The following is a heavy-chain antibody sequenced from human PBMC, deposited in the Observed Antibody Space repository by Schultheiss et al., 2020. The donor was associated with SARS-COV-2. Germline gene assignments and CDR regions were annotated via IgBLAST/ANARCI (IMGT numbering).Heavy chain of an antibody. V-gene: IGHV1-18*04. CDR1: GYTFTSHG. J-gene: IGHJ4*02. CDR3: ARSSSSWRYFDY. Sequence: ASVKVSCKTSGYTFTSHGISWVRQAPGQGFEWMGWISGYNGYTDYAQKFQGRITMTTDTSTSTAYMELSSLRSEDTAVYYCARSSSSWRYFDYWGQGTTVTVSS. D-gene: IGHD6-13*01. CDR2: ISGYNGYT.